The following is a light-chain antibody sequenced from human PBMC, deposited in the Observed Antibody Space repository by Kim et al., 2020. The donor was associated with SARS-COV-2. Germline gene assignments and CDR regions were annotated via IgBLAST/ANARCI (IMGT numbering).Light chain of an antibody. CDR1: QSISSW. CDR2: KAS. CDR3: QQYNSYSQA. Sequence: DIQMTQSPSTLSASVGYRVTITCRASQSISSWLAWYQQKPGKAPKLLIYKASGLESGVPSRFSGSGSGTEFTLTISSLQPDDFATYYCQQYNSYSQAFGQGTKVDIK. V-gene: IGKV1-5*03. J-gene: IGKJ1*01.